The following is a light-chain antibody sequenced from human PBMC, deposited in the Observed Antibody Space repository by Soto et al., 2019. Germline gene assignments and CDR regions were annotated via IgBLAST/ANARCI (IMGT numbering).Light chain of an antibody. CDR3: AAWDDSLNGYV. CDR1: SSNIGNNA. CDR2: YDD. Sequence: QSVLTQPPSVSEAPRQRATISCSGSSSNIGNNAVNWYQQLPGKAPKLLIYYDDLLPSGVSDRFSGSKSGTSASLAISGLQSEDEADYYCAAWDDSLNGYVFGTGTRSPS. V-gene: IGLV1-36*01. J-gene: IGLJ1*01.